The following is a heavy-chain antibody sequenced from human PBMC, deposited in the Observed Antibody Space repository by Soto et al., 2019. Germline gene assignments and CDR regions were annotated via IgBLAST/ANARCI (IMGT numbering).Heavy chain of an antibody. CDR1: GFTFSSYG. D-gene: IGHD6-19*01. J-gene: IGHJ4*02. Sequence: GGSLRLSCAASGFTFSSYGMHWVRQAPGKGLEWVAVISYDGSNKYYADSVKGRFTISRDNSKNTLYLQMNSLRAEDTAVYYCARGIAVAGTDALDYWGQGTLVTVSS. CDR2: ISYDGSNK. V-gene: IGHV3-30*03. CDR3: ARGIAVAGTDALDY.